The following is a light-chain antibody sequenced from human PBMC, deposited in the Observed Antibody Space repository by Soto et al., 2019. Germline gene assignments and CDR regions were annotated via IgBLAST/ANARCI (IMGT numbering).Light chain of an antibody. CDR1: QSVSSY. J-gene: IGKJ1*01. CDR3: QQRSNWPRT. Sequence: EIVLTQSPATLSLSPGERATLSCRASQSVSSYLAWYQQEPGQAPRLLIYDASNRATGIPARFSGSGSGTDFTLTISCLEPEDFAVYYCQQRSNWPRTFGQGTKV. V-gene: IGKV3-11*01. CDR2: DAS.